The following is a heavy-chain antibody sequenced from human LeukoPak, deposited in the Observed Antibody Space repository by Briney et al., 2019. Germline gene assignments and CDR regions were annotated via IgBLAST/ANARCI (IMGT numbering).Heavy chain of an antibody. CDR1: GGSFSGYY. Sequence: PSETLSLTCAVYGGSFSGYYWSWIRQPPGKGLEWIGEINHSGSTNYNPSLKSRVTISVDTSKNQFSLKLSSVTAADTAVYYCASGGSVNYGSGSYSDDYWGQGTLVTVSS. CDR3: ASGGSVNYGSGSYSDDY. J-gene: IGHJ4*02. D-gene: IGHD3-10*01. CDR2: INHSGST. V-gene: IGHV4-34*01.